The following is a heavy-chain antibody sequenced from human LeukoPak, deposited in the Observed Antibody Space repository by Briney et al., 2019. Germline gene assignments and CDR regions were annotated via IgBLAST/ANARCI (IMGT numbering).Heavy chain of an antibody. J-gene: IGHJ4*02. CDR2: ISTSNGDT. D-gene: IGHD3-16*01. V-gene: IGHV1-18*01. Sequence: ASVKVSCKASGYTFTSYGISWVRQAPGQGLEWMRGISTSNGDTKYAQKLQGRVTMTTDTSTSTAYMELRNLRSDDTAVYYCAREGMGELTLDYWGQGTLVTVSS. CDR3: AREGMGELTLDY. CDR1: GYTFTSYG.